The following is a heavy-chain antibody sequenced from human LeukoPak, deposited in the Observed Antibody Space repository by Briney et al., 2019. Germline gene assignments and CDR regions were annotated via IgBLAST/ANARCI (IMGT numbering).Heavy chain of an antibody. D-gene: IGHD1-26*01. V-gene: IGHV3-23*01. CDR1: GFTFSSYV. J-gene: IGHJ4*02. CDR2: ISGSATGT. Sequence: PGGSLRLSCTASGFTFSSYVMSWVRLAPGKGLEWVSAISGSATGTFYADSVRGRFTISRDNSKNTLYLQMNSLRVEDTALYYCAKAEVGPLDCWGQGTLVTVSS. CDR3: AKAEVGPLDC.